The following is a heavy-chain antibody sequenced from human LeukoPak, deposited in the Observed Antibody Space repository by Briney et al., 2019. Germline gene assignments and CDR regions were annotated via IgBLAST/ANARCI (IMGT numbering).Heavy chain of an antibody. J-gene: IGHJ4*02. V-gene: IGHV3-33*03. D-gene: IGHD6-19*01. CDR2: IWTDGSTR. CDR3: AKDRPPSGPMAD. CDR1: GVTLSSYG. Sequence: GGSLRLSCVVPGVTLSSYGMHWVRQAPGKGLEWVAVIWTDGSTRYYAGSVKGRFTISRDDSRNTLYLQMNSLRVEDTAVYYCAKDRPPSGPMADWGQGTLVTVSS.